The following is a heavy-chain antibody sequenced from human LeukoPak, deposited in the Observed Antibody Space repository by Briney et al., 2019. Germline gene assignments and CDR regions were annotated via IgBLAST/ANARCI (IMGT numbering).Heavy chain of an antibody. CDR2: INSDGSST. V-gene: IGHV3-74*01. Sequence: GGSLRLSCAASGFTFSSYWMHWVRQAPGKGLVWVSRINSDGSSTSHADSVKGRFTISRDNAKNTLYLQMNSLRVEDTAVYYCARPRGYSGYAPFDPWGQGTLVTVSS. D-gene: IGHD5-12*01. CDR1: GFTFSSYW. CDR3: ARPRGYSGYAPFDP. J-gene: IGHJ5*02.